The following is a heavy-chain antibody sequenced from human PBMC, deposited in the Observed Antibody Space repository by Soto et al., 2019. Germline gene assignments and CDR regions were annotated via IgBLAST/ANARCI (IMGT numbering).Heavy chain of an antibody. CDR1: GFTFSSYA. D-gene: IGHD2-15*01. V-gene: IGHV3-30-3*01. CDR2: ISYDGSNK. CDR3: AREGYCSGGSCYSGFDY. J-gene: IGHJ4*02. Sequence: AGGSLRLSCAASGFTFSSYAMHWVRQAPGKGLEWVAVISYDGSNKYYADSVKGRFTISRDNSKNTLYLQMNSLRAEDTAVYYCAREGYCSGGSCYSGFDYWGQGTLVTVSS.